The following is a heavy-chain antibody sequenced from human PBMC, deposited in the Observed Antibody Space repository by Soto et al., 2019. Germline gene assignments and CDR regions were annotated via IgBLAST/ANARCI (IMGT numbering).Heavy chain of an antibody. CDR3: AREGPNHRLS. Sequence: QVQLVQSGAEVKKPGASVKVSCKASAYTFTSYGFSCVRQAPGQGLEWMGWITAYNGNTKYAQKLQGRVTMTSDTSASTAYMELRSLSSDDTAVYYCAREGPNHRLSWGQGTLVTVST. CDR1: AYTFTSYG. CDR2: ITAYNGNT. D-gene: IGHD3-16*02. J-gene: IGHJ5*02. V-gene: IGHV1-18*01.